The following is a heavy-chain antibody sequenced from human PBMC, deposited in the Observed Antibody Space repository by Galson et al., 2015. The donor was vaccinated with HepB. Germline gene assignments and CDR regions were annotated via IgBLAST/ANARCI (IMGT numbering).Heavy chain of an antibody. CDR2: ISNSGGST. V-gene: IGHV3-23*01. Sequence: SLRLSCAASGFTFNNYAMNWVRQAPGKGLEWVSAISNSGGSTHYADSVKGRFTISRDNSKNTLFLQMNSLRAEDTAVYYCAQSRDGSGYLRGYWGQGTLVTVSS. CDR1: GFTFNNYA. J-gene: IGHJ4*02. D-gene: IGHD3-22*01. CDR3: AQSRDGSGYLRGY.